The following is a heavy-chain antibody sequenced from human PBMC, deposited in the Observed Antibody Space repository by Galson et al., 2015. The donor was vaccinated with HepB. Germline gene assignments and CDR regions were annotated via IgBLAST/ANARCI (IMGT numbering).Heavy chain of an antibody. D-gene: IGHD1-26*01. Sequence: SLRLSCAASGFTFSNAWMNWVRQAPGKGLEWVGRIKSKTDGGTTDYAAPVKGRFTISRDDSKNTLYLQMNSLKTEDTAVYYCTLTRWEPVPWDYYYGMDVWGQGTTVTVSS. V-gene: IGHV3-15*07. J-gene: IGHJ6*02. CDR3: TLTRWEPVPWDYYYGMDV. CDR2: IKSKTDGGTT. CDR1: GFTFSNAW.